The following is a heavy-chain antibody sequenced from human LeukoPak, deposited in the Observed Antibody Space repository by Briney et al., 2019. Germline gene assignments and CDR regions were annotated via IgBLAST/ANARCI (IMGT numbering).Heavy chain of an antibody. J-gene: IGHJ4*02. CDR1: GFTFSSYS. CDR3: ARSNPYYDFWSGLDDDY. Sequence: GGSLRLSCAASGFTFSSYSMNWVRQAPGKGLEWVSYISSSSSTIYYADSVQGRFTISRDNAKNSLYLQMNSLGAEDTAVYYCARSNPYYDFWSGLDDDYWGQGTLVTVSS. CDR2: ISSSSSTI. V-gene: IGHV3-48*04. D-gene: IGHD3-3*01.